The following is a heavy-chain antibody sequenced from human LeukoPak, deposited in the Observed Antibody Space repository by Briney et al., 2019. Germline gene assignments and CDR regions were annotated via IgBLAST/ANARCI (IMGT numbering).Heavy chain of an antibody. D-gene: IGHD6-19*01. Sequence: SETLSLTCTVSGGSISSYYWSWIRQPPGKGLEWIGYIYYSGNTYYNPSLESRVTISIDTSKNQFSLKLRSVTAADTAVYYCATSRAVGHLFDSWGQGTLVTVSS. CDR2: IYYSGNT. CDR3: ATSRAVGHLFDS. CDR1: GGSISSYY. J-gene: IGHJ4*02. V-gene: IGHV4-59*12.